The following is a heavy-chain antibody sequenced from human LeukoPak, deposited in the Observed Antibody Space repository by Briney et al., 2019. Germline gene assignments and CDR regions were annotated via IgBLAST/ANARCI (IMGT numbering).Heavy chain of an antibody. CDR1: GFTFSGYA. CDR2: ISGSGAGT. J-gene: IGHJ4*02. Sequence: GGSLRLSCAASGFTFSGYAMNWVRQAPGKGLEWVSGISGSGAGTYYADSVKGLFTISRDNSKNTLYLQMNSLRADDTAVCYCAKMVREFYTISYYFDYWGQGTLVTVSS. V-gene: IGHV3-23*01. D-gene: IGHD2-8*01. CDR3: AKMVREFYTISYYFDY.